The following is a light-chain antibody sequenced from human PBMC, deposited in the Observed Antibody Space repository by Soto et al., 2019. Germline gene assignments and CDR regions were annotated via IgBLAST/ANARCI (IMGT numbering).Light chain of an antibody. CDR3: ASYTTRGTLV. V-gene: IGLV2-14*01. J-gene: IGLJ3*02. CDR2: EVN. CDR1: SSDVGGYNY. Sequence: QSALTQPASVSRSPGQSITISCTGTSSDVGGYNYVSWYQHHPGKVPKVIIFEVNNRPSGISDRFSGSKSGNTASLIISGLQAEDDADYYCASYTTRGTLVFGGGTKLTVL.